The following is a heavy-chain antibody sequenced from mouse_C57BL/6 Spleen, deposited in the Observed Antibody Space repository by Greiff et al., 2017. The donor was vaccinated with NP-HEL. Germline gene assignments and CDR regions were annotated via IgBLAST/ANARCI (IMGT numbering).Heavy chain of an antibody. Sequence: VQRVESGAELVKPGASVKISCKASGYTFTDYYINWVKQRPGQGLEWIGKIGPGSGSTYYNEKFKGKATLTADKSSSTAYMQLSSLTSEDSAVYFCAYYYGSSPYYFDYWGQGTTLTVSS. J-gene: IGHJ2*01. CDR1: GYTFTDYY. CDR2: IGPGSGST. V-gene: IGHV1-77*01. CDR3: AYYYGSSPYYFDY. D-gene: IGHD1-1*01.